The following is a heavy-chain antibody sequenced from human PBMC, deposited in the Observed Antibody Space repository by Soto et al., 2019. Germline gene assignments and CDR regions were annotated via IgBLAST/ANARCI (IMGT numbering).Heavy chain of an antibody. J-gene: IGHJ4*02. V-gene: IGHV4-31*02. CDR3: ARDKDLEPTVWGY. CDR2: IYYSGAT. Sequence: QVHLQESGPGLVRPSETLSLSCSVSGDSMATGGHYYNWIRHLPGKGLEWIGYIYYSGATHYSPSLRPRATISTDTSKNQFSLRLISVTAADTALYFCARDKDLEPTVWGYRGQGIQVTVSS. D-gene: IGHD7-27*01. CDR1: GDSMATGGHY.